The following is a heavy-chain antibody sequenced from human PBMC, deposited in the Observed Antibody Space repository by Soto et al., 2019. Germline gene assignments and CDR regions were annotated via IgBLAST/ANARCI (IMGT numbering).Heavy chain of an antibody. J-gene: IGHJ3*02. CDR3: ARDYLMGATPLDAFDI. CDR1: GFTFSSYW. D-gene: IGHD1-26*01. Sequence: PVGSLRLSCAASGFTFSSYWMSWVRQAPGKGLEWVANIKQDGSEKYYVDSVKGRFTISRDNAKNSLYLQMNSLRAEDTAVYYCARDYLMGATPLDAFDIWGQGTMVTVSS. V-gene: IGHV3-7*01. CDR2: IKQDGSEK.